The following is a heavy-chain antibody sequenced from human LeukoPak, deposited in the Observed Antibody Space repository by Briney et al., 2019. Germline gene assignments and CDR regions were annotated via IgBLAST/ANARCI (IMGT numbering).Heavy chain of an antibody. J-gene: IGHJ5*02. CDR2: VYFSGST. V-gene: IGHV4-59*01. Sequence: SETLSLTCTVSGGSISNYYWSWIRQPPGKGLEWIGYVYFSGSTEYNPSLKSRVTISIDTSKNQFSLRLTSVTAADTAVYYCAGGDGWGDNRLDPWGQGTLVTVSS. D-gene: IGHD5-24*01. CDR1: GGSISNYY. CDR3: AGGDGWGDNRLDP.